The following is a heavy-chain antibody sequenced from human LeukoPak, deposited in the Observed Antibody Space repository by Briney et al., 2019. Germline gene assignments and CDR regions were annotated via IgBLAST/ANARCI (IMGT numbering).Heavy chain of an antibody. J-gene: IGHJ6*02. Sequence: GGSLRLSCAASGFTFSSYCMHWVRQAPGKGLEWVSGISYDGSNKYYADSVKGRFTISRDNSKNTLYLQMNSLRAEDTAVYYCAKVRLGFHYGMDVWGQGPTVTVSS. CDR2: ISYDGSNK. D-gene: IGHD1-26*01. V-gene: IGHV3-30*18. CDR3: AKVRLGFHYGMDV. CDR1: GFTFSSYC.